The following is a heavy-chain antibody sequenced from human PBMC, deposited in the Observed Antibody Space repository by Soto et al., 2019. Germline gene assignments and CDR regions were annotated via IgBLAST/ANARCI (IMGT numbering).Heavy chain of an antibody. V-gene: IGHV1-69*01. Sequence: QVQLVQSGAEVKKPGSSVKVSCKASGGTFSSYAISWVXXXXGQGLEWMGGIIPIFGTANYAQKFQGRVTITADESTSTAYMELSSLRSEDTAVYYCALTGSTVTRKDYWGQGTLVTVSS. J-gene: IGHJ4*02. CDR1: GGTFSSYA. D-gene: IGHD4-17*01. CDR2: IIPIFGTA. CDR3: ALTGSTVTRKDY.